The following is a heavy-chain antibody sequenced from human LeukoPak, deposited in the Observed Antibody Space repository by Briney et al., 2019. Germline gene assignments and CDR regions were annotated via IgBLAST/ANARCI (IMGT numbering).Heavy chain of an antibody. CDR3: AREAERRIVN. Sequence: SETLSLTCVVSGFSISSGYYWGWIPQPPGKGLEWIANIHVSGTTFYNSSLNSRVAISIDTSKNQFSLKLSSVTAADTAVYCAREAERRIVNWGRGTLVTVSS. V-gene: IGHV4-38-2*02. CDR1: GFSISSGYY. J-gene: IGHJ4*02. D-gene: IGHD1-1*01. CDR2: IHVSGTT.